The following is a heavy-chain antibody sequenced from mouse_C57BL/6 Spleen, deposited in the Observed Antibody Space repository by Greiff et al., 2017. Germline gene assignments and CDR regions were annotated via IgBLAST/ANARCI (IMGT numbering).Heavy chain of an antibody. V-gene: IGHV1-82*01. J-gene: IGHJ4*01. CDR1: GYAFSSSW. CDR2: MYPGDGDT. D-gene: IGHD2-5*01. Sequence: VQLQQSGPELVKPGASVKISCKASGYAFSSSWLSWVKQRPGTGLEWIGRMYPGDGDTNYNGKFKGKATLTADKSSSTAYMQLISLTSEDCAVYCCTTFYTSNRGAMCYWGQRTSVTVSS. CDR3: TTFYTSNRGAMCY.